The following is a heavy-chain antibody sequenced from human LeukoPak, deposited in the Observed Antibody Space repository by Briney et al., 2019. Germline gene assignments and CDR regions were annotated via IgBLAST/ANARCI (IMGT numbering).Heavy chain of an antibody. J-gene: IGHJ4*02. CDR1: GGSFSGYY. CDR3: AKRTGYSSGVEDY. V-gene: IGHV4-34*01. Sequence: SQTLSLTCAVYGGSFSGYYWSWIRQPPGKGLEWIGEINHSGSTNYNPSLKSRVTISVDTSKNQFSLKLSSVTAADTAVYYCAKRTGYSSGVEDYWGQGTLVTVSS. D-gene: IGHD6-19*01. CDR2: INHSGST.